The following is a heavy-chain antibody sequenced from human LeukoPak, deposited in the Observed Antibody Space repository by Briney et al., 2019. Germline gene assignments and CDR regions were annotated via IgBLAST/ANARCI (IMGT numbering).Heavy chain of an antibody. D-gene: IGHD7-27*01. CDR1: GFPFSTYS. CDR2: IKQDGSET. J-gene: IGHJ4*02. CDR3: ARFSGLGSNWGRDH. V-gene: IGHV3-7*05. Sequence: PGGSLRLSCAASGFPFSTYSMAWVRQAPGKGLEWVANIKQDGSETQYVGSVKGRFTVSRDNSKKSLSLQMNSLRAEDTAVYYCARFSGLGSNWGRDHWGQGTLVTVSS.